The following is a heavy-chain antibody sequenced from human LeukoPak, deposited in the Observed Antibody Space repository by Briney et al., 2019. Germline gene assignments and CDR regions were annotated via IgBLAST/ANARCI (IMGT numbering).Heavy chain of an antibody. CDR2: IRQDSVYK. J-gene: IGHJ3*02. CDR3: VREGRTTSGDDAFDI. V-gene: IGHV3-7*01. Sequence: GGSLRLSCSASAFTLSRHYMSWVRQAPGKGLEWVANIRQDSVYKFFVDSVKGRFSISRDNDKNSLSLQMNSLRAEDTAMYYCVREGRTTSGDDAFDIWGQGTMVTVSS. D-gene: IGHD1-14*01. CDR1: AFTLSRHY.